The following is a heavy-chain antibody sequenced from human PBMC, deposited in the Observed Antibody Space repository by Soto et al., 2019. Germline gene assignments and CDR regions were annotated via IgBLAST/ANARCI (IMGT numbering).Heavy chain of an antibody. CDR3: ARDRGESSDGLYYFDY. V-gene: IGHV4-30-4*01. J-gene: IGHJ4*02. CDR2: IYYRGNT. Sequence: XALPCALSGCHKRRGQYWSWILQPPGQGLEWIGHIYYRGNTDYNPSLKSRLAISIDTSKNQCSLRLSSVTAADTAVYFCARDRGESSDGLYYFDYWGQGYLVT. CDR1: GCHKRRGQY. D-gene: IGHD6-25*01.